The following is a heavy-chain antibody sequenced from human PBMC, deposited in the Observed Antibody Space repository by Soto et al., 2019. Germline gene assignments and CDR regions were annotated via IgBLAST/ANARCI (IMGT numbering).Heavy chain of an antibody. J-gene: IGHJ6*03. CDR2: IYYSGST. CDR3: AREGYSSSWYSSFRYYYYYMDV. D-gene: IGHD6-13*01. CDR1: GGSISSGGYY. Sequence: SETLSLTCTVSGGSISSGGYYWSWIRQHPGKGLEWIGYIYYSGSTYYNPSLKSRVTISVDTSKNQFSLKLSSVTAADTAVYCCAREGYSSSWYSSFRYYYYYMDVWGKGTTVTVSS. V-gene: IGHV4-31*03.